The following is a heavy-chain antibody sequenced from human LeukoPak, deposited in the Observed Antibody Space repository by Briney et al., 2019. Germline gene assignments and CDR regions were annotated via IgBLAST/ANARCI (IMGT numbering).Heavy chain of an antibody. J-gene: IGHJ4*02. Sequence: GGSLRLSCAASGFTFSSYGMHWVRQAPGKGLKWVAFIRYDGSNKYYADSVEGRFTISRDNSKNTLYLQMNSLRAEDTAVYYCAKGVGLRTSYFDYWGQGTLVTVSS. CDR2: IRYDGSNK. CDR3: AKGVGLRTSYFDY. D-gene: IGHD1-14*01. V-gene: IGHV3-30*02. CDR1: GFTFSSYG.